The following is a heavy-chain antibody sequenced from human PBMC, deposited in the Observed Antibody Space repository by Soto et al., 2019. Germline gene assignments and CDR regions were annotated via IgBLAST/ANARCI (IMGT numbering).Heavy chain of an antibody. D-gene: IGHD3-10*01. CDR1: GGSFSGYY. CDR2: INHSAST. J-gene: IGHJ6*02. CDR3: ARCLGTMVRGVSSYYYYYGMDV. Sequence: PSETLSLTCAVYGGSFSGYYWSWIRQPPGKGLEWFGEINHSASTNYNPSLKSRVTISVDTSKNQFSLKLSSVTAAFSAVYYCARCLGTMVRGVSSYYYYYGMDVWGQGTTFS. V-gene: IGHV4-34*01.